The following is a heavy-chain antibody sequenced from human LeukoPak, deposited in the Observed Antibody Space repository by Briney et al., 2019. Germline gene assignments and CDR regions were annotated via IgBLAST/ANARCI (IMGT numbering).Heavy chain of an antibody. CDR1: GGSISSYY. Sequence: PSETLSLTCTVSGGSISSYYWSWIRQPAGKGLEWIGRIYTSGSTNYNPSLKSRVTISVDKSKNQFSLKLSSVTAADTAVYYCARERRTAMSYNWFDPWGQGTLVTVSS. D-gene: IGHD5-18*01. CDR3: ARERRTAMSYNWFDP. V-gene: IGHV4-4*07. CDR2: IYTSGST. J-gene: IGHJ5*02.